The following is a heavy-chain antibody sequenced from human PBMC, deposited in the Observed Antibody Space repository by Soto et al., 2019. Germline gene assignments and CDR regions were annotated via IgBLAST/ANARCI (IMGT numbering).Heavy chain of an antibody. D-gene: IGHD1-26*01. J-gene: IGHJ5*01. Sequence: SQTLSLTCDISGDSVSSSSVTWNWIRQSPSRGLEWLGRTYYGSRWYNDYAESVKSRIIINPDTSKNQFSLHLNSVNPDDTAVYYCVRLIGNSWLDFWGQGTLVTVSS. CDR1: GDSVSSSSVT. CDR3: VRLIGNSWLDF. V-gene: IGHV6-1*01. CDR2: TYYGSRWYN.